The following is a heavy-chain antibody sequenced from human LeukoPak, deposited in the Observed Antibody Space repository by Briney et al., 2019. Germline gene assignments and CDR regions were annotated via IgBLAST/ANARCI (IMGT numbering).Heavy chain of an antibody. J-gene: IGHJ4*02. CDR1: GYTFTSYG. V-gene: IGHV1-18*01. CDR3: AREDLFMAATSMDY. Sequence: ASVKVSCKASGYTFTSYGISWVRQAPGQGLEWMGWISAYNGNTNYAQKLQGRVTMTTDTSTSTAYMELRSLRSDDTAVYYCAREDLFMAATSMDYWGQGTLVTVSS. CDR2: ISAYNGNT. D-gene: IGHD1-26*01.